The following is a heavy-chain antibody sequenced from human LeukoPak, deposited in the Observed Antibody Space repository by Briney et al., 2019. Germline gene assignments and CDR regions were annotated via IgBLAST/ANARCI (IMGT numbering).Heavy chain of an antibody. J-gene: IGHJ6*02. CDR1: GFTFSSYS. D-gene: IGHD6-13*01. V-gene: IGHV3-21*01. CDR2: ISSSSSYI. CDR3: ARSGPNASSSGGMDV. Sequence: GGSLRLSCAASGFTFSSYSMNWVRQAPGKGLEWVSSISSSSSYIYYADSVKGRFTISRDNAKNSLYLQMNSLRAEDTAVYYCARSGPNASSSGGMDVWGQGTTVTVSS.